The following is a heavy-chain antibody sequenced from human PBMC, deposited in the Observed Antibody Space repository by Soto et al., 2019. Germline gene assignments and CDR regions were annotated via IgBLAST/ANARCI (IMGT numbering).Heavy chain of an antibody. V-gene: IGHV4-31*03. CDR1: GGSISSGGYY. D-gene: IGHD3-10*01. CDR2: IYYSGST. J-gene: IGHJ4*02. Sequence: PSETLSLTCTVSGGSISSGGYYWSWIRQHPGKGLEWIGYIYYSGSTYYNPSLKSRVTISVDTSKNQFSLKLSSVTAADTAVYSCARDHASGSPRYYFDYWGQGTLVTVAS. CDR3: ARDHASGSPRYYFDY.